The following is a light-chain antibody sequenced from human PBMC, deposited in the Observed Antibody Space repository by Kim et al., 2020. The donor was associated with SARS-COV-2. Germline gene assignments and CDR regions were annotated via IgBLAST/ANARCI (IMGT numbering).Light chain of an antibody. CDR3: QVWDSSSDHRVV. CDR2: YDN. CDR1: SMGSKS. Sequence: PGKTAGVSGGSNSMGSKSGHWYQQKSGQAPVLVIYYDNNRPSGIPGWFSGSNTGNTAALTISRDEAGDEADYYCQVWDSSSDHRVVFGGGTKVTVL. J-gene: IGLJ2*01. V-gene: IGLV3-21*04.